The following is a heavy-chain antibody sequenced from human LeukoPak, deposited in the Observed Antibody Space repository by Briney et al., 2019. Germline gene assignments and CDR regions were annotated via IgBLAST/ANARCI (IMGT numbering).Heavy chain of an antibody. CDR2: IKQDGSEK. Sequence: GGSLRLSCAASGFPFSSYWMSWVRQAPGKGLEWVANIKQDGSEKYYVDSVKGRFTISRDNAKNSLYLQMNSLRAEDTAVYYCARDSGSSSWPRYYYYMDVWGKGTTVTVSS. CDR3: ARDSGSSSWPRYYYYMDV. V-gene: IGHV3-7*01. CDR1: GFPFSSYW. D-gene: IGHD6-13*01. J-gene: IGHJ6*03.